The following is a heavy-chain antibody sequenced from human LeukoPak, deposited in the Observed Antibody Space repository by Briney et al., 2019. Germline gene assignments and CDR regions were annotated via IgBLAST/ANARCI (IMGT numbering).Heavy chain of an antibody. J-gene: IGHJ6*02. CDR3: AREPTLRFLEWFGMDV. V-gene: IGHV3-48*01. D-gene: IGHD3-3*01. CDR2: ISSSSSTI. Sequence: GRSLRLSCAASGFTFSSYSMNWVRQAPGKGLEWVSYISSSSSTIYYADSVKGRFTISRDNAKNSLYLQMNSLRAEDTAVYYCAREPTLRFLEWFGMDVWGQGTTVTVSS. CDR1: GFTFSSYS.